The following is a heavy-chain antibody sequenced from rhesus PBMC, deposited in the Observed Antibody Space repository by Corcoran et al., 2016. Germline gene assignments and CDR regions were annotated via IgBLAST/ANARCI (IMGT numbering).Heavy chain of an antibody. J-gene: IGHJ4*01. V-gene: IGHV1-111*02. D-gene: IGHD6-13*01. CDR3: TRVLYSSWSPFDY. CDR1: GYTFTDHY. Sequence: EVQLVLSGAEVKKPGASVKISCKASGYTFTDHYLHWVRQAPVKGLEWMGRVDPEDGEADYAQKFQDRVTITADMSTDTAYMELSSLRSEDTAVYYCTRVLYSSWSPFDYWGQGVLVTVSS. CDR2: VDPEDGEA.